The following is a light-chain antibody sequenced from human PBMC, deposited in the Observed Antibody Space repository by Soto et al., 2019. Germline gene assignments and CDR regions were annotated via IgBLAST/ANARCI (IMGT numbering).Light chain of an antibody. Sequence: DIQMTQSPSTLSASVGDRVTITCRASQSVAVWWAWYQQKPGKAPKLLIYKASILESGVPSRFSGSGSGTEVTLTISCLQADDVATYSCQQYNSYPLSFSGGTKVEI. CDR2: KAS. CDR3: QQYNSYPLS. J-gene: IGKJ4*01. CDR1: QSVAVW. V-gene: IGKV1-5*03.